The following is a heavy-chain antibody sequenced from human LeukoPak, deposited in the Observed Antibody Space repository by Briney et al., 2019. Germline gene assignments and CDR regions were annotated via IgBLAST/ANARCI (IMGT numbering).Heavy chain of an antibody. CDR3: DRRNSSCYAGYYGIDV. CDR1: GGSFSGYY. J-gene: IGHJ6*01. D-gene: IGHD3-22*01. CDR2: INHSGST. Sequence: SETLSLTCAVYGGSFSGYYWSWIRQPPGKGLEWIGEINHSGSTNYNPSLKSRVTISVDTSKNQFSLKLSSVTAADTAVYYCDRRNSSCYAGYYGIDVYLQWTTVTVSS. V-gene: IGHV4-34*01.